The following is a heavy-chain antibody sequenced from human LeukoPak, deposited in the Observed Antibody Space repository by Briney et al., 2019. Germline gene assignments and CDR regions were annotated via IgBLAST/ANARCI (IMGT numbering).Heavy chain of an antibody. CDR3: ARLVAGTFYFDS. CDR2: IYYSGSP. V-gene: IGHV4-59*01. J-gene: IGHJ4*02. Sequence: SETLSLTCTVSGGSINFYYWSWVRRPPGKGLEWIGYIYYSGSPNYNPSPNSRVTMSLDTSKNQFSLRLDSVTAADTAVYYCARLVAGTFYFDSWGQGTLVTVSS. CDR1: GGSINFYY. D-gene: IGHD6-19*01.